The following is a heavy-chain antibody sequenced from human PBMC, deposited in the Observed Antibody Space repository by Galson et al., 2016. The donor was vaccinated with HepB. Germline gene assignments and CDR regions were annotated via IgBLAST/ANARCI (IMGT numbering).Heavy chain of an antibody. CDR2: VRSQTDGGTT. CDR3: TTGGAWYPY. CDR1: GFSFSNAW. J-gene: IGHJ4*02. D-gene: IGHD6-19*01. V-gene: IGHV3-15*07. Sequence: SLRLSCAASGFSFSNAWMNWVRQAPGKGLEWVGRVRSQTDGGTTDYAAPVKGRFSISRDDAKNTLYLQMNSLKTEDTAVYYCTTGGAWYPYWGQGTLVTVSS.